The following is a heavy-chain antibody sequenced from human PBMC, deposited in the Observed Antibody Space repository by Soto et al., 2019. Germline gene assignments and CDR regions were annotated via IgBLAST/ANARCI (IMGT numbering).Heavy chain of an antibody. D-gene: IGHD1-26*01. V-gene: IGHV1-69*13. Sequence: ASVKVSCKASGGTFSSYAISWVRQAPGQGLEWMGGIIPIFGTANYAQKFQGRVTITADESTSTAYMELSSLRSEDTAVYYCARVLPGIVGATGNWFDPWGQGTLVTVSS. CDR3: ARVLPGIVGATGNWFDP. CDR2: IIPIFGTA. CDR1: GGTFSSYA. J-gene: IGHJ5*02.